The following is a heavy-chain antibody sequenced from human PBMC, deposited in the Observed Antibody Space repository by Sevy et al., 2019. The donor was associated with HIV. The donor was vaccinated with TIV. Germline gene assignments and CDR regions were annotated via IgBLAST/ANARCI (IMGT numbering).Heavy chain of an antibody. CDR1: GGTFSSYA. CDR3: ARDISSGYYGSGSYPAGMDV. Sequence: ASVKVSCKASGGTFSSYAISWVRQAPGQGLEWMGGIIPIFGTANYAQKFQGRVTITADESTSTAYMELGSLRSEDTAVYYCARDISSGYYGSGSYPAGMDVWGQGTTVTVSS. CDR2: IIPIFGTA. D-gene: IGHD3-10*01. J-gene: IGHJ6*02. V-gene: IGHV1-69*13.